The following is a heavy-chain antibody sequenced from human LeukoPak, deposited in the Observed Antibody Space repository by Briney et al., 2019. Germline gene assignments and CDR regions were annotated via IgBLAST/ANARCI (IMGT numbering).Heavy chain of an antibody. V-gene: IGHV4-59*11. CDR2: ISYIGST. J-gene: IGHJ3*02. Sequence: KPAETRSLTCAVSADSFSSHYWTWIRQSPGKGLEWIGYISYIGSTNYNPSLKSRVTISIDTSKNQFSLKLRSVTAADTAVYYCARDLVTVTKGFDIWGQGTMVSVSS. CDR3: ARDLVTVTKGFDI. D-gene: IGHD4-11*01. CDR1: ADSFSSHY.